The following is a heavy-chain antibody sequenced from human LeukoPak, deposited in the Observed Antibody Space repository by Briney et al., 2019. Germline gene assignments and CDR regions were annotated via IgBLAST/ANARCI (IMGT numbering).Heavy chain of an antibody. D-gene: IGHD6-13*01. Sequence: GGSLRLSCAASGFTFSSYGMHWVRQAPGKGLGWVAVISYDGSTKYYADSVKGRFTISRDNSKNTLYLQMNSLRAEDTAVYYCGGGIAAAQRHWFDPWGQGTLVTVSS. CDR3: GGGIAAAQRHWFDP. J-gene: IGHJ5*02. CDR1: GFTFSSYG. CDR2: ISYDGSTK. V-gene: IGHV3-30*03.